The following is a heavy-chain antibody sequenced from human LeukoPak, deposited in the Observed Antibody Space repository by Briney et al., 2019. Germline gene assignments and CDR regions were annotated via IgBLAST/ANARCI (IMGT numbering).Heavy chain of an antibody. CDR1: GFKFEDYG. CDR3: ARQYTDSRDWYFYYIDV. V-gene: IGHV3-20*04. Sequence: PGGSLRLSCVGSGFKFEDYGMNWVRQVPGKGLEWVSGINWSGTNIGYADSVKGRFTISRDNAKNALYLQTNSLRAEDTALYFCARQYTDSRDWYFYYIDVWGKGTTVIVSS. J-gene: IGHJ6*03. D-gene: IGHD3-22*01. CDR2: INWSGTNI.